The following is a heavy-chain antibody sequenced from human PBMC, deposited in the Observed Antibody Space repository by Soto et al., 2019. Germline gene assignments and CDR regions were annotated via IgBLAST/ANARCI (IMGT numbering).Heavy chain of an antibody. V-gene: IGHV4-30-2*01. J-gene: IGHJ6*02. CDR2: IYHSGST. Sequence: SETLSLTCAVSGGSISSGGYAWRWIRQPPGKGLEWIGYIYHSGSTYYNPSLKSRVTISVDRSKNQFSLKLSSVTAADTAVYYCARDRFAAANNYCYGMDVWGQGTTVTVSS. CDR3: ARDRFAAANNYCYGMDV. D-gene: IGHD6-13*01. CDR1: GGSISSGGYA.